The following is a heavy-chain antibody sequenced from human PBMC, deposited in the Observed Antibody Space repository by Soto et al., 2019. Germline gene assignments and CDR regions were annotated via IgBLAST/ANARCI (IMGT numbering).Heavy chain of an antibody. Sequence: PSETLSLTCTVPGGSITTSSNYWGWIRQPPGKGLEWIGSIDYSGSTYYNPSLKSRVTISIDTSKNDFSLKLSSVTAADTAVYNCARRSVAYSSGWYNYWGQGTLVTVSS. CDR1: GGSITTSSNY. CDR3: ARRSVAYSSGWYNY. CDR2: IDYSGST. J-gene: IGHJ4*02. D-gene: IGHD6-19*01. V-gene: IGHV4-39*02.